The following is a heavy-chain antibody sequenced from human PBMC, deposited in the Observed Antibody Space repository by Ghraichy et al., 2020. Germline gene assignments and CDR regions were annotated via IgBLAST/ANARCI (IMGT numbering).Heavy chain of an antibody. Sequence: GGSLRLSCAASGFTFSSYSMNWVRQAPGKGLEWVSYISSSSSTIYYADSVKGRFTISRDNAKNSLYLQMNSLRDEDTAVYYCAREVTIFGVRRAAFDYWGQGTLVTVSS. J-gene: IGHJ4*02. CDR1: GFTFSSYS. CDR3: AREVTIFGVRRAAFDY. V-gene: IGHV3-48*02. D-gene: IGHD3-3*01. CDR2: ISSSSSTI.